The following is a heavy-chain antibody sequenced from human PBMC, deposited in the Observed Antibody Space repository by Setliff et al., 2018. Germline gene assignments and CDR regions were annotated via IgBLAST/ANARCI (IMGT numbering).Heavy chain of an antibody. J-gene: IGHJ6*02. D-gene: IGHD3-3*01. CDR3: ARGGYNFWSGYPYYYYYYGMDV. CDR2: IKEDGSEK. Sequence: GGSLRLSCVASGFTFSRYWMSWVRQAPGKGLEWVANIKEDGSEKYYMDSVKGRFTMSRDNAKNSLYLQMNSLRAEDTAVYYCARGGYNFWSGYPYYYYYYGMDVWGQGTTVTVS. CDR1: GFTFSRYW. V-gene: IGHV3-7*01.